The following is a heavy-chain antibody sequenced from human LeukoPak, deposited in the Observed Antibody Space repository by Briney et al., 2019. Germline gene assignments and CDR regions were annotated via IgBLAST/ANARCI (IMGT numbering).Heavy chain of an antibody. D-gene: IGHD2-15*01. CDR3: ARVARYPHFDY. J-gene: IGHJ4*02. V-gene: IGHV4-31*03. CDR2: IYYSGST. CDR1: GGSISSGGYY. Sequence: SQTLSLTCTVSGGSISSGGYYWSWIRQHPGKGLEWIGYIYYSGSTYYNPSLKSRVTILVDTSKNQFSLKLSSVTSADTAVYYCARVARYPHFDYWGQGTLVTVAS.